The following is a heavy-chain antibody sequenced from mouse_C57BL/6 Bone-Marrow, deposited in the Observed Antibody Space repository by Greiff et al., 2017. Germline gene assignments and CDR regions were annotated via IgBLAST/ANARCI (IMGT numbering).Heavy chain of an antibody. V-gene: IGHV14-4*01. Sequence: EVQLQESGAELVRPGASVKLSCTASGFNIKDDYMHWVKQRPEQGLEWIGWIDPENGDTEYTSKFQGKATITADTSSNTAYLQLRSLTSEDTAVYYCRSSAWFAYWGQGTLVTVSA. CDR1: GFNIKDDY. CDR3: RSSAWFAY. J-gene: IGHJ3*01. D-gene: IGHD1-3*01. CDR2: IDPENGDT.